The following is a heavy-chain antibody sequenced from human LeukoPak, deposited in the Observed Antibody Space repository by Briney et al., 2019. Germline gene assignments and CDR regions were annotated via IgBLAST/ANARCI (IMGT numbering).Heavy chain of an antibody. Sequence: ASVKVSCKASGYTFTSYGITWVGQAPGQGLEWMGWISTYNGNTNYAQNLQGGVSMTTDTSTSTAYMELRSLRSDDTAVYYCARGRGCTSRYWGQGTLVSVSS. CDR1: GYTFTSYG. D-gene: IGHD5-12*01. CDR3: ARGRGCTSRY. J-gene: IGHJ4*02. V-gene: IGHV1-18*01. CDR2: ISTYNGNT.